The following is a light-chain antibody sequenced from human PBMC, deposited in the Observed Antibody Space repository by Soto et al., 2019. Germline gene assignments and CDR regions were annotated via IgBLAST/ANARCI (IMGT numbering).Light chain of an antibody. CDR3: QTWGTGSQF. CDR2: LNNDGSH. Sequence: QLVLTQSPSASASLGASVKLTCTLSSGHSSYAIAWHQKQPGKGPRYLMDLNNDGSHTKGDGLPDRFSGSSSGADRFLIISSLQSEDEADYYGQTWGTGSQFFGGGTKVTVL. CDR1: SGHSSYA. V-gene: IGLV4-69*01. J-gene: IGLJ2*01.